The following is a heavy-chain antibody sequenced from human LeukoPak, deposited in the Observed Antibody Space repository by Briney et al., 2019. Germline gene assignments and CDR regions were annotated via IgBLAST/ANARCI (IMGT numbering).Heavy chain of an antibody. CDR1: GFTFSTYG. V-gene: IGHV3-30*02. Sequence: GGSLRLSCAGSGFTFSTYGIHWVRQAPGKGVEGVAFIRYDGSNKYCADSVKGRFTISRDNSKNTLSLQINSLRPDDTAVYYCAKEIWPTVTIPGRTYFDYWGQGALVTVSS. CDR2: IRYDGSNK. CDR3: AKEIWPTVTIPGRTYFDY. D-gene: IGHD4-17*01. J-gene: IGHJ4*02.